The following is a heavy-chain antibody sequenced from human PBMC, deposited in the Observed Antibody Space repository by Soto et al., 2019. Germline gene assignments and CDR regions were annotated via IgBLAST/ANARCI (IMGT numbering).Heavy chain of an antibody. CDR2: ISYDGSNK. CDR3: AVGGNSDY. V-gene: IGHV3-30-3*01. CDR1: GFTFSSYA. J-gene: IGHJ4*02. Sequence: QVQLVESGGGVVQPGRSLRLSCAASGFTFSSYAMHWVRQAPGKGLEWVAVISYDGSNKYYADSVKGRFTISRDNSKNTLYLQMNSLRAEDTAVYYCAVGGNSDYWGQGTLVTVSS. D-gene: IGHD3-16*01.